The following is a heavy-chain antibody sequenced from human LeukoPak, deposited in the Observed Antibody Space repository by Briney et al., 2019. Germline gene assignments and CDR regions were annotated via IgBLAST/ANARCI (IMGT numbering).Heavy chain of an antibody. Sequence: PGGSLRLSCAASGFTFDDYAMHWVRQAPGKGLEWVSGISWNSGSIGYADSVKGRFTISRDNAKNSLYLQMNSLRAEDTALYYCAKGSSSGWLNWLDPWGQGTLVTVSS. CDR3: AKGSSSGWLNWLDP. J-gene: IGHJ5*02. CDR2: ISWNSGSI. CDR1: GFTFDDYA. V-gene: IGHV3-9*01. D-gene: IGHD6-19*01.